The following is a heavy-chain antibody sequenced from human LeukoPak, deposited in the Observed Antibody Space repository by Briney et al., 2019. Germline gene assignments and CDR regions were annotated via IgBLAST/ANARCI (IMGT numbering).Heavy chain of an antibody. Sequence: SETLSLTCTVSGNSISSFFWSWIRQPPGKGLEWIGYIYYSGSTNYNPSLKSRVTISVDTSKNQFSLKLSSVTAADTAVYYCARGVYDYVWGSYRFDYWGQGTLVTVSS. V-gene: IGHV4-59*01. J-gene: IGHJ4*02. CDR3: ARGVYDYVWGSYRFDY. CDR1: GNSISSFF. CDR2: IYYSGST. D-gene: IGHD3-16*02.